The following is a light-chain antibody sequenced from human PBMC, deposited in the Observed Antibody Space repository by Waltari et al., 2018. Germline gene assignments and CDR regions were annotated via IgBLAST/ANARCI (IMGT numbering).Light chain of an antibody. Sequence: QSVLTQPPSVSGAPGQRVGTSCTGSKSNIGAGCDVHWYQQLPGTPPKLLIYGNSNRPSGVPDRFSGSKSGPSASLAITGLQAEDEADYYCQSYDSSLSGYVFGTGTKVTVL. CDR1: KSNIGAGCD. CDR3: QSYDSSLSGYV. V-gene: IGLV1-40*01. CDR2: GNS. J-gene: IGLJ1*01.